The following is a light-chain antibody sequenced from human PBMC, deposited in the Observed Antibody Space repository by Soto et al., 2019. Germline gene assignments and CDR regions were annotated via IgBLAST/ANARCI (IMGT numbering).Light chain of an antibody. CDR3: SSYAGSNTSYV. Sequence: QSVLTQPPSASGSPGQSVTISCTGTSSDVGGYNYVSWYQHHPGKVPKLMIYEVSKRPSGVPDRFSGSKSGNTASLTVSGLQAEDEADYYCSSYAGSNTSYVFGTGTKLTVL. CDR2: EVS. V-gene: IGLV2-8*01. J-gene: IGLJ1*01. CDR1: SSDVGGYNY.